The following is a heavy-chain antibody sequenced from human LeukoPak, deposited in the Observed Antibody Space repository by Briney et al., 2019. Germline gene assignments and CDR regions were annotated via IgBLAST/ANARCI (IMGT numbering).Heavy chain of an antibody. CDR2: INPNKGGT. J-gene: IGHJ6*03. CDR1: GYTFTGYY. Sequence: ASVKVSCKASGYTFTGYYIHWVRQAPGQGLEWMGWINPNKGGTNYAQKFQGRVTMTRDTSISTVYMELNRLRSDDTAVYYCARDPSHYYYTDVWGKGTTVTIS. V-gene: IGHV1-2*02. CDR3: ARDPSHYYYTDV.